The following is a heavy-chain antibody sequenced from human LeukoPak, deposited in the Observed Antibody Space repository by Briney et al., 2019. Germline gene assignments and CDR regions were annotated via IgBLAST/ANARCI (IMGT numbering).Heavy chain of an antibody. V-gene: IGHV3-21*01. CDR1: GFTFSSYT. Sequence: GGSLRLSCTASGFTFSSYTMNWVRQAPGKGLEWVSSISSSSSYIYYADSVKGRFTISRDNAKNSLYLQMNSLRAEDTAVYYCARILRYSGSYYAPPDYWGQGTLVTVSS. CDR3: ARILRYSGSYYAPPDY. CDR2: ISSSSSYI. D-gene: IGHD1-26*01. J-gene: IGHJ4*02.